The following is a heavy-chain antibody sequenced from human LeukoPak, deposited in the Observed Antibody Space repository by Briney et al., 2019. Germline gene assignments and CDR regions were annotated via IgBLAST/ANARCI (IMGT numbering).Heavy chain of an antibody. CDR1: GFTVSSNY. Sequence: GGSLRLSCAASGFTVSSNYMSWVRQAPGKGLEWVSVIYSGGSTYYGDSVKGRFTISRDNSKNTLYLQMNSLRAEDTAVYYCARGLSRYSSSSSGDYFDYWGQGTLVTVSS. D-gene: IGHD6-13*01. J-gene: IGHJ4*02. CDR3: ARGLSRYSSSSSGDYFDY. V-gene: IGHV3-53*01. CDR2: IYSGGST.